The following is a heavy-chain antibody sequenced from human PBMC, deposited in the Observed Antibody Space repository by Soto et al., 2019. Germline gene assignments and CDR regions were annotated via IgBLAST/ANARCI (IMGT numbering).Heavy chain of an antibody. J-gene: IGHJ5*01. CDR2: ISSTSKYI. V-gene: IGHV3-21*01. CDR1: GFTFSNYS. CDR3: ARGLSSGWFDY. Sequence: VGYLRLSWAASGFTFSNYSMNWFRQAPGKGLEWVSSISSTSKYIYYADSVKGRFTISRDNAKKSLYLQMNSLRAEDTAVYYCARGLSSGWFDYWGQGTLVTVSS. D-gene: IGHD6-19*01.